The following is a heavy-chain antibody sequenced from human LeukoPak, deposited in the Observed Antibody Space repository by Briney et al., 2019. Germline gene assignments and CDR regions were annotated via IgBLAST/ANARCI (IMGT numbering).Heavy chain of an antibody. CDR1: GFTFSTYW. D-gene: IGHD3-9*01. CDR3: AKAEGYDILTGLDY. J-gene: IGHJ4*02. V-gene: IGHV3-7*05. CDR2: MNQDGSEK. Sequence: GGSLRLSCAASGFTFSTYWMSWVRQAPGKGLEWVAQMNQDGSEKYYVDSVKGRFTISRDNAKNSLYLQMNSLRTEDTAVYYCAKAEGYDILTGLDYWGQGTLVTVSS.